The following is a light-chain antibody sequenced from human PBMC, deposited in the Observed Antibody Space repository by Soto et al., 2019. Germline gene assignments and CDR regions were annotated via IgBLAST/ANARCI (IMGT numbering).Light chain of an antibody. CDR1: QSVSSN. J-gene: IGKJ5*01. CDR2: GAS. V-gene: IGKV3-15*01. Sequence: EIVMTQSPATLSVPPGERATLSCRASQSVSSNLARYQQKPGQAPRLLIYGASTRATGIPARFSGSGSGTEFTLTISSLEPEDFAVYYCQQRSNWPPITFGQGTRLEIK. CDR3: QQRSNWPPIT.